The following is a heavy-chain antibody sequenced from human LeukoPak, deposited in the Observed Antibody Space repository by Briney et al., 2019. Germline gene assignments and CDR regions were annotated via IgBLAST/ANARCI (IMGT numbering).Heavy chain of an antibody. CDR1: GGTFSSYA. CDR3: ARGPPFYGSGSYYIVSRFDY. Sequence: SVKVSCKASGGTFSSYAIGWVRQAPGQGLEWMGGIIPIFGTANYAQKFQGRVTITADESTSTAYMELSSLRSEDTAVYYCARGPPFYGSGSYYIVSRFDYWGQGTLVTVSS. CDR2: IIPIFGTA. V-gene: IGHV1-69*13. D-gene: IGHD3-10*01. J-gene: IGHJ4*02.